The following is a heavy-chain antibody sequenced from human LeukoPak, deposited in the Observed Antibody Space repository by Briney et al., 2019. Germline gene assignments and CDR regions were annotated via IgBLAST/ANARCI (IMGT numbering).Heavy chain of an antibody. CDR2: ISSSSSYL. CDR3: ARVGYYDFWSGYLWFDP. Sequence: GGSLRLSCAASGFTFSSYSMNWVRQAPGKGLEWVSSISSSSSYLYYADSVKGRFTISRDNAKNSLYLQMNSLRAEDTAVYYCARVGYYDFWSGYLWFDPWGPGTLVTVSS. D-gene: IGHD3-3*01. CDR1: GFTFSSYS. J-gene: IGHJ5*02. V-gene: IGHV3-21*01.